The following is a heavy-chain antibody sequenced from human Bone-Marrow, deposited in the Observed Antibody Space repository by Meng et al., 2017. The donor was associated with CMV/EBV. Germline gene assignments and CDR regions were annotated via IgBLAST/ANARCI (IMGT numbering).Heavy chain of an antibody. CDR3: ARGDFWSGYYTGRLFDY. CDR2: INHSGST. Sequence: SETLSLTCAIYGGSFSGYYWSWIRQPPGKGLEWIGEINHSGSTNYNPSLKSRVTTSVDTSKNQFSLKLSSVTAADTAVYYCARGDFWSGYYTGRLFDYWGQGTLVTVSS. J-gene: IGHJ4*02. V-gene: IGHV4-34*01. CDR1: GGSFSGYY. D-gene: IGHD3-3*01.